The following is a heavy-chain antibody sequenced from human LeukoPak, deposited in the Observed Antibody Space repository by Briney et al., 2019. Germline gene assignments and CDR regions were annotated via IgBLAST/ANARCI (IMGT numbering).Heavy chain of an antibody. Sequence: GGSLRLSCAASGFTFSSYAMHWVRQAPGKGLEWVAVISYDGSNKYYADSVKGRFTISRDNSKNTLYLQMNSLRAEDTAVYYCARLEYYYDSSGSDFDYWGQGTLVTVSS. CDR1: GFTFSSYA. V-gene: IGHV3-30-3*01. D-gene: IGHD3-22*01. CDR2: ISYDGSNK. CDR3: ARLEYYYDSSGSDFDY. J-gene: IGHJ4*02.